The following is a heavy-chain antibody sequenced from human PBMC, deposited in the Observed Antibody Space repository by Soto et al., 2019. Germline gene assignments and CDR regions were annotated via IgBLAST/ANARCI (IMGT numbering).Heavy chain of an antibody. CDR2: SSATGSGT. Sequence: EMQLLESGGGLVQPGGSLRLSCAVSGFTFSSYGMTWVRQAPGKGLEWISFSSATGSGTYYADSVKGRFTISRDNSKNTLYLQMTSLRADDTAGYYCAKDRRAGGNYGLYSDFWGQGALVIVSS. CDR1: GFTFSSYG. D-gene: IGHD1-7*01. J-gene: IGHJ4*02. V-gene: IGHV3-23*01. CDR3: AKDRRAGGNYGLYSDF.